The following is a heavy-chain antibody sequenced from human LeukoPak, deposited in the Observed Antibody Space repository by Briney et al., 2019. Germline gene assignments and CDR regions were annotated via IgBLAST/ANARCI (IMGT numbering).Heavy chain of an antibody. V-gene: IGHV3-53*01. CDR2: IYSGGST. Sequence: PGGSLRLSCAASGFTVSSNYMSWVRQAPGKGLEWVSVIYSGGSTYYADSVKGRFTISRDNSKNTLYLQMNSLRAEDTAVYYCARDPGVYGDYVGDNYWGQGTLVTVSS. CDR1: GFTVSSNY. J-gene: IGHJ4*02. D-gene: IGHD4-17*01. CDR3: ARDPGVYGDYVGDNY.